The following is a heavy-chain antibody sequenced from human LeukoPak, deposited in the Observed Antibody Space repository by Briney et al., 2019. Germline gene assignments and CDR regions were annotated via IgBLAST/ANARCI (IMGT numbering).Heavy chain of an antibody. CDR2: ISSSRSTI. Sequence: PGGSLRLSCAASGFTFSSYSMNWVRQAPGKGLKWVSYISSSRSTIYYADSVKGRFTISRDNAKNSLYLQMNSLRAEDTAVYYCARGDKSSGWYFLDYWGRGTLVTVSS. V-gene: IGHV3-48*04. CDR1: GFTFSSYS. CDR3: ARGDKSSGWYFLDY. D-gene: IGHD6-19*01. J-gene: IGHJ4*02.